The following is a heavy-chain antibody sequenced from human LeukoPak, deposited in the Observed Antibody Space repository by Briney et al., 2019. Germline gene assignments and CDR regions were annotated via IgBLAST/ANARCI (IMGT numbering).Heavy chain of an antibody. V-gene: IGHV4-59*08. Sequence: TSQTLSPTCTVSGASMTEYYWSWIRQPPGNGLEWIAYSHYSGKTKYNPSLKSRITISVDTSKNQFSLKLSSVTAADMAVYFCARQPGGTAAFDIWGQGTTVTVSA. CDR3: ARQPGGTAAFDI. CDR2: SHYSGKT. D-gene: IGHD1-14*01. J-gene: IGHJ3*02. CDR1: GASMTEYY.